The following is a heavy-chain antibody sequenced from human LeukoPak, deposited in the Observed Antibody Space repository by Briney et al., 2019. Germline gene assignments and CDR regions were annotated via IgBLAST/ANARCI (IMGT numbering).Heavy chain of an antibody. Sequence: GGSLRLSCAASGFTLSDYNMNWVRQSPEKGLEWVAGINWNGGSTGYADSVKGRFTISRDNAKNSLYLQMNSLRAEDTALYHCARDTYYDFWSGYSLWGQGTLVTVSS. CDR1: GFTLSDYN. V-gene: IGHV3-20*01. J-gene: IGHJ4*02. CDR2: INWNGGST. CDR3: ARDTYYDFWSGYSL. D-gene: IGHD3-3*01.